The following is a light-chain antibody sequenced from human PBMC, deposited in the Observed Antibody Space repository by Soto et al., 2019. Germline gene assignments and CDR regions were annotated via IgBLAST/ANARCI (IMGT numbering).Light chain of an antibody. V-gene: IGLV2-14*01. Sequence: QSVLTQPASGSGSPGQSITISCAGTSSDVGNYKYVSWYQQHPGKAPKLMIYEVSNRPSGVSNRFSGSKSGNTASLTISGLQAEDETDYYCFSYTSSGSYVFGTGTKVNVL. J-gene: IGLJ1*01. CDR3: FSYTSSGSYV. CDR1: SSDVGNYKY. CDR2: EVS.